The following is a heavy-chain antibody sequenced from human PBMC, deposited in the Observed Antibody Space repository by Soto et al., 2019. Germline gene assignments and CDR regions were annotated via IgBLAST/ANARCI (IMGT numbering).Heavy chain of an antibody. CDR2: ISAFNGNT. CDR3: ARDRGVAPPVAVNTHYDYYLDV. CDR1: GYSFTNYG. J-gene: IGHJ6*03. D-gene: IGHD6-19*01. Sequence: QDQLLQSGAEVKKPGASVTVSCKASGYSFTNYGITWVRQAPGQGLERMGWISAFNGNTHYAQKLQGRATMTLDASTRTAYMELRSLRSDDTAVYCWARDRGVAPPVAVNTHYDYYLDVWGKGTTVTVSS. V-gene: IGHV1-18*01.